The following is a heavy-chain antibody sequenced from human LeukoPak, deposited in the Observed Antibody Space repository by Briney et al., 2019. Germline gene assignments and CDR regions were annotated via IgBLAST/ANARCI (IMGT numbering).Heavy chain of an antibody. D-gene: IGHD5-18*01. J-gene: IGHJ2*01. Sequence: PVKVSCKASGFTFTSSAMQWVRQARGQRLEWIGWIVVGSGNTNYAQKFQERVTITRDMSTSTAYMELSSLRSEDTAVYYCAAGYSYGYLHFDLWGRGTLVTVSS. V-gene: IGHV1-58*02. CDR2: IVVGSGNT. CDR1: GFTFTSSA. CDR3: AAGYSYGYLHFDL.